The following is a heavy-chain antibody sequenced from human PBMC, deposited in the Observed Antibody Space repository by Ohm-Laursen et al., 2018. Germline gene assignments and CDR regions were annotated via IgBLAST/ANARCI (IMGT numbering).Heavy chain of an antibody. D-gene: IGHD3-16*01. J-gene: IGHJ4*02. CDR2: INHSGST. CDR3: ARHPQGFTFGPMLLD. V-gene: IGHV4-34*01. CDR1: GGSFSGYY. Sequence: SDTLSLTWAVYGGSFSGYYWSWIRQPPGKGLEWIGEINHSGSTNYNPSLKSRVTISADTSKNQFSLKLTSVTAADTAVYYCARHPQGFTFGPMLLDWGQGSLVTVSS.